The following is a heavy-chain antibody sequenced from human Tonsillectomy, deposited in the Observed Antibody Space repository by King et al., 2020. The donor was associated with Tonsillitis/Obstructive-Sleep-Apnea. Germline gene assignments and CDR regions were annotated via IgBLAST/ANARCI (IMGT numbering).Heavy chain of an antibody. V-gene: IGHV3-33*01. CDR1: GFTFSSYG. J-gene: IGHJ3*02. D-gene: IGHD4-17*01. CDR2: IWYDGSNK. Sequence: VQLVESGGGVVQPGRSLRLSCAASGFTFSSYGMHWVRQAPGKGLEWVAVIWYDGSNKYYADSVKGRFTISRDNSKNTLYLQMNSLRAEDTAVYYCARGGMDGDYDPDAFDIRGQGTMVTVSS. CDR3: ARGGMDGDYDPDAFDI.